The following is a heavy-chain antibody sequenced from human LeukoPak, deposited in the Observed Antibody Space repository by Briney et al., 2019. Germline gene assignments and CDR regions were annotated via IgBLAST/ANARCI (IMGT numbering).Heavy chain of an antibody. CDR3: AKEGDCSGGTCFDH. V-gene: IGHV1-2*02. CDR2: INPNNGVT. CDR1: GYTFTNYY. Sequence: ASVKVSCKASGYTFTNYYMHWVRQAPGQGLEWMGWINPNNGVTNYAQKFQGRVTMTRDKSISTAYMELSRLRADDTALYYCAKEGDCSGGTCFDHWGQGTLVTVSS. J-gene: IGHJ4*02. D-gene: IGHD2-15*01.